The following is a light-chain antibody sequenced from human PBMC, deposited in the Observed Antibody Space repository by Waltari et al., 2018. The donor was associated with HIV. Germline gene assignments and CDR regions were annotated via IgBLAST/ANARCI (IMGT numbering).Light chain of an antibody. CDR3: CSYAASYIYV. J-gene: IGLJ1*01. Sequence: QSALTQPRSVSGSPGQSVTISCDGSSSDVGRYDYVSWYQQLPGNAPKVIIYDVTKRPSGVPDRFSGSKSGNTAFLTISGLQAEDEADYYCCSYAASYIYVFGVGTKVTVL. CDR1: SSDVGRYDY. V-gene: IGLV2-11*01. CDR2: DVT.